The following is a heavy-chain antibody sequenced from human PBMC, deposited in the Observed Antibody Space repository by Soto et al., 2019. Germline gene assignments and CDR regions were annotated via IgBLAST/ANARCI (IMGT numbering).Heavy chain of an antibody. Sequence: EVQLVESGGGLVQPGRSLRLSCAASGFTFDDYAMHWVRQAPGKGLEWVSGISWNSGSIGYADSVKGRFTISRDNAKNSLYLQMNSLRAEDTALYYCAKGTVRDYFDYWGQGTLVTVSS. CDR3: AKGTVRDYFDY. CDR2: ISWNSGSI. V-gene: IGHV3-9*01. D-gene: IGHD3-10*01. CDR1: GFTFDDYA. J-gene: IGHJ4*02.